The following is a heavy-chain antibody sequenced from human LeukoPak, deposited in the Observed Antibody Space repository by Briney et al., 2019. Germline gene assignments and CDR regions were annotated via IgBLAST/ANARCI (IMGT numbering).Heavy chain of an antibody. J-gene: IGHJ4*02. CDR2: VRPQNGDS. CDR1: GYSFTSYD. D-gene: IGHD2-2*01. Sequence: ASVKVSCKTSGYSFTSYDVNWVRQAAGQGLEWIGWVRPQNGDSGYAQKFQDRVTMIRDTSTSTVYMEMKSLTLEDTAVYFCARGPPDSTSSDNWGQGTLVTVSS. CDR3: ARGPPDSTSSDN. V-gene: IGHV1-8*01.